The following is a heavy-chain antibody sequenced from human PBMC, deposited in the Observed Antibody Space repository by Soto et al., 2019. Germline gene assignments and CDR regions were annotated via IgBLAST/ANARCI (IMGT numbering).Heavy chain of an antibody. CDR2: IYKSGHT. V-gene: IGHV4-39*01. CDR3: SKLKGSSFFSY. Sequence: RQPPGKGLEWIGSIYKSGHTYFNPSLESRIAISLDTSKNQFSLRLTSVTAADTAVYYCSKLKGSSFFSYWGQGTRVTVSS. J-gene: IGHJ4*02. D-gene: IGHD6-6*01.